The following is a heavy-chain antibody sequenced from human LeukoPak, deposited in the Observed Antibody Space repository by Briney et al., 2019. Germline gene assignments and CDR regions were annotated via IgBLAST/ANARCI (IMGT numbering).Heavy chain of an antibody. V-gene: IGHV1-2*02. CDR1: EHRLSEEY. D-gene: IGHD2-15*01. CDR3: ARGYSHFDY. Sequence: DSLNDCCKVSEHRLSEEYRSWVSPAHEKKLERMGWINPNSGGTNYAQKFQGRVTMTRDTSISTAYMELSRLRSDDTAVYYCARGYSHFDYWGQGTLVTVSS. CDR2: INPNSGGT. J-gene: IGHJ4*02.